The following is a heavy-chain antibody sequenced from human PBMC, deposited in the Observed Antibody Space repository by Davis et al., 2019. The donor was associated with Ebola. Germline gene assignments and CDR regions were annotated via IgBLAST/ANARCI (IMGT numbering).Heavy chain of an antibody. CDR3: ARWAPNWFDP. CDR1: GGSISSGDYY. J-gene: IGHJ5*02. CDR2: IYYSGST. Sequence: MPSETLSLTCTVSGGSISSGDYYWSWIRQPPGKGLEWIGYIYYSGSTNYNPSLKSRVTISVDTSKNQFSLKLSSVTAADTAVYYCARWAPNWFDPWGQGTLVTVSS. V-gene: IGHV4-30-4*01.